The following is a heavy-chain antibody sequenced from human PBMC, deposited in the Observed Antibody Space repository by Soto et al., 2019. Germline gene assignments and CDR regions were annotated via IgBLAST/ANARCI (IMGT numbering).Heavy chain of an antibody. CDR3: AKKGDYDGLFQY. V-gene: IGHV3-30*18. Sequence: PGGSLRLSCAASGFTLSSYGMHWVRQAPVKGLEWVAVVSYDGRNKYYGDSVKGRFTISRDNSKNTLYLQMDSLRAEDTAVYYCAKKGDYDGLFQYWGQGTLVTV. J-gene: IGHJ4*02. CDR2: VSYDGRNK. CDR1: GFTLSSYG. D-gene: IGHD4-17*01.